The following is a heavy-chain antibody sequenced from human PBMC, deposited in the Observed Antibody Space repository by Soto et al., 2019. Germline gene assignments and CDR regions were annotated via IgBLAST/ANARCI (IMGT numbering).Heavy chain of an antibody. CDR1: GYGFTTYG. V-gene: IGHV1-18*01. J-gene: IGHJ4*02. CDR3: ARGRYGDY. CDR2: ISAHNGNT. D-gene: IGHD1-1*01. Sequence: QVHLVQSGAEVKKPGASVKVSCKGSGYGFTTYGITWVRQAPGQGLEWMAWISAHNGNTXYAQKVQGRVTVTRDTXXXXXXXXLXXXRYDDTAVYYCARGRYGDYWGQGALVPVSS.